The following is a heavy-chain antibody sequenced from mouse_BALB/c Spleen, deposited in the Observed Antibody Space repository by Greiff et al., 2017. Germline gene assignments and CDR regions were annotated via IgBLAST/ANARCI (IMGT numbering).Heavy chain of an antibody. CDR1: GYSFTSYW. V-gene: IGHV1S126*01. CDR3: ARDDYRRSAMGY. CDR2: IDPSDSET. D-gene: IGHD2-4*01. J-gene: IGHJ4*01. Sequence: QVQLQQSGPQLVRPGASVKISCKASGYSFTSYWMHWVKQRPGQGLEWIGMIDPSDSETRLNQKFKDKATLTVDKSSSTAYMQLSSPTSEDSAVYYCARDDYRRSAMGYWGQGTSVTVSS.